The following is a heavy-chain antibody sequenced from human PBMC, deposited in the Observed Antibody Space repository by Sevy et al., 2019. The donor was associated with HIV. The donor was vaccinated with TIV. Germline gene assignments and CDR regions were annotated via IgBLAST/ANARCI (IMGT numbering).Heavy chain of an antibody. V-gene: IGHV3-30-3*01. D-gene: IGHD6-19*01. CDR2: ISYDGSNK. CDR1: GFTFSSYA. Sequence: GGSLRLSCAASGFTFSSYAMHWVRQAPGKGLEWVAVISYDGSNKYYADSVKGRFTISRDNSKNTLYLQVNSLRAEDTAVYYCARGVDSSGWYIMNYFDYWGQGTLVTVSS. J-gene: IGHJ4*02. CDR3: ARGVDSSGWYIMNYFDY.